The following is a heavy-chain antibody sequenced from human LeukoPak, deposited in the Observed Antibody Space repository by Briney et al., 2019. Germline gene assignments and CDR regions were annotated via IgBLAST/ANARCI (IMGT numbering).Heavy chain of an antibody. CDR3: ARDYYYDSSGYHQVMTS. Sequence: ASVKVSCKASGYTFPSYFMHWVRQAPGQGLEWMGIINPTGGSTTYAQKFQGRVTITADESTSTAYMELSSLRSEDTAVYYCARDYYYDSSGYHQVMTSWGQGTLVTVSS. D-gene: IGHD3-22*01. J-gene: IGHJ5*02. CDR2: INPTGGST. CDR1: GYTFPSYF. V-gene: IGHV1-46*01.